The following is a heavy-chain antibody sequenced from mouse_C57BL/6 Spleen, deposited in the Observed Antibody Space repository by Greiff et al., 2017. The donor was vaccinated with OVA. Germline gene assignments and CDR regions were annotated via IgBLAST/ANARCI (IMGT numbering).Heavy chain of an antibody. D-gene: IGHD1-1*01. Sequence: QVQLQQPGAELVMPGASVKLSCKASGYTFTSYWMHWVKQRPGQGLEWIGEIDPSDSYTNYNQKFKGKSTLTVDKSSSTACMQLSSLTSEDSAVYYCARIYYYGSSPSWFAYWGQGTLVTVSA. CDR1: GYTFTSYW. J-gene: IGHJ3*01. CDR3: ARIYYYGSSPSWFAY. CDR2: IDPSDSYT. V-gene: IGHV1-69*01.